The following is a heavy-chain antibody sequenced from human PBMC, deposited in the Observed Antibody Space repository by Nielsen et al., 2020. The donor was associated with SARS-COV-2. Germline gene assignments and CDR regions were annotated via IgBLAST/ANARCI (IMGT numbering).Heavy chain of an antibody. CDR3: ARDYCSGGSCYTGAY. CDR1: GFTFSSYA. D-gene: IGHD2-15*01. V-gene: IGHV3-30*04. J-gene: IGHJ4*02. Sequence: GESLKISCAASGFTFSSYAMHWVRQAPGKGLEWVAVISYDGSNKYYADSVKGRFTISRDNSKNTLYLQMNSLRAEDTAVYYCARDYCSGGSCYTGAYWGQGTLVTVSS. CDR2: ISYDGSNK.